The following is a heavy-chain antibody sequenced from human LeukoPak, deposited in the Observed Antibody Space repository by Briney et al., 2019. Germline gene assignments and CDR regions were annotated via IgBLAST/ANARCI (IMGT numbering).Heavy chain of an antibody. V-gene: IGHV4-34*01. CDR3: ARGPNCSSTSCYPNWFDP. J-gene: IGHJ5*02. CDR1: GGSFSGYY. D-gene: IGHD2-2*01. CDR2: INHGGST. Sequence: PSETLSLTCAVYGGSFSGYYWSWIRQPPGKGLEWIGEINHGGSTNYNPSLKSRVTISVDTSKNQFSLKLSSVTAADTAVYYCARGPNCSSTSCYPNWFDPWGQGTLVTVSS.